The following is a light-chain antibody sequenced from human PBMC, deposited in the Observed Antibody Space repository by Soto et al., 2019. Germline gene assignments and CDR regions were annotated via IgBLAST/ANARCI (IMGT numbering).Light chain of an antibody. CDR3: KSYTTGSTYV. J-gene: IGLJ1*01. V-gene: IGLV2-14*01. CDR2: DVS. CDR1: SSDVGAYNY. Sequence: QSVLAQPASVSGSPGQSIAISCTGTSSDVGAYNYVSWYQQHPGKAPKLIIFDVSNRPSGVSNRFSGSKSGDTASLTISGLQAEDEADYFCKSYTTGSTYVFGTGTKVTVL.